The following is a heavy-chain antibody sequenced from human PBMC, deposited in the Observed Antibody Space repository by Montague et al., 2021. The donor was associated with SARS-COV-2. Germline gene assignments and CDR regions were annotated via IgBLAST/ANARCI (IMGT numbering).Heavy chain of an antibody. CDR2: ISSSGTT. CDR3: ARDHEMASQPVYFDA. J-gene: IGHJ4*02. D-gene: IGHD5-24*01. Sequence: TLSLTCTVSGDSMSSGRYYWTWLRPPAGKRLEWIGRISSSGTTNYNPSLKSRVTLLVDTSKNQFSLKLNSVTAADTALYFCARDHEMASQPVYFDAWGQGTLVTVSS. V-gene: IGHV4-61*02. CDR1: GDSMSSGRYY.